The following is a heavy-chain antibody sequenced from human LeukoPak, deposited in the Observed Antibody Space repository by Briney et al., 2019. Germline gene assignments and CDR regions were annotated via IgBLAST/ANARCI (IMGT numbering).Heavy chain of an antibody. V-gene: IGHV1-46*01. J-gene: IGHJ6*03. CDR3: ARDVNSRELLWFGDYYYYMDV. D-gene: IGHD3-10*01. CDR1: GYTFTSYY. Sequence: ASVKVSCKASGYTFTSYYMHWVRQAPGQGLEWMGMINPSGGSTSYAQKFQGRVTMTRDTSTSTVYMELSSLRSEDTAVYYCARDVNSRELLWFGDYYYYMDVWGKGTTVTVSS. CDR2: INPSGGST.